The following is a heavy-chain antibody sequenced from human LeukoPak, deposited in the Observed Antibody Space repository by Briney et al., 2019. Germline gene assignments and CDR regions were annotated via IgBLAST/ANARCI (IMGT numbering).Heavy chain of an antibody. D-gene: IGHD1-1*01. CDR1: GGSISSYY. J-gene: IGHJ4*02. V-gene: IGHV4-59*05. CDR3: ARRLPGGYFDY. CDR2: IYYSGGT. Sequence: SETLSLTCTVSGGSISSYYWSWIRQPPGKGLEWIGSIYYSGGTYYNPSLKSRVTISVDTSKNQFSLKLSSVTAADTAVYYCARRLPGGYFDYWGQGTLVTVSS.